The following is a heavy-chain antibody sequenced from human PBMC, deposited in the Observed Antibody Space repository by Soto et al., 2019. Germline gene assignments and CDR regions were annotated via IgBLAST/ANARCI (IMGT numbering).Heavy chain of an antibody. CDR3: ARDRCTTDRCYTHHFEV. CDR2: LCVYTGNK. V-gene: IGHV1-18*04. J-gene: IGHJ6*02. D-gene: IGHD2-8*01. Sequence: SVKVSCKSSGYTFTSYGVSWVPPAPGQGLEWLRWLCVYTGNKKHAQKLQERVTLTTDASTSTAYMELRSMRSDDTAVYYCARDRCTTDRCYTHHFEVWGQGTTVTVSS. CDR1: GYTFTSYG.